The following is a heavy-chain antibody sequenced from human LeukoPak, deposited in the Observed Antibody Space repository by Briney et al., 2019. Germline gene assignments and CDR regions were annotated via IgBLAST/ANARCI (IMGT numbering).Heavy chain of an antibody. Sequence: PGGSLRLSCAASGFTFSNYWMHWVRQAPGKGLVWVSRINSDGSSTTYADSVKGRFTISRDNAKNTLYVQMNSLSDEDTAVYFCARGTSGLGAFVMWGQGTMVTVYS. D-gene: IGHD3/OR15-3a*01. CDR3: ARGTSGLGAFVM. CDR1: GFTFSNYW. J-gene: IGHJ3*02. V-gene: IGHV3-74*01. CDR2: INSDGSST.